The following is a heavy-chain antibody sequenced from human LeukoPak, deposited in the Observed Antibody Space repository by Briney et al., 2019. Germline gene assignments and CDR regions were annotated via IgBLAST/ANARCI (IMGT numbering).Heavy chain of an antibody. J-gene: IGHJ3*02. CDR3: VKESRVVRGVIMDAFDM. D-gene: IGHD3-10*01. CDR1: GFTFSSYA. Sequence: PGGSLRLSCSASGFTFSSYAMHWVRQAPGKGLEYVSAISSNGGSTYYADSVKGRFTISRDNSKNTLYLQMSSLRAEDTAVYYCVKESRVVRGVIMDAFDMWGQGTMVTVSS. V-gene: IGHV3-64D*06. CDR2: ISSNGGST.